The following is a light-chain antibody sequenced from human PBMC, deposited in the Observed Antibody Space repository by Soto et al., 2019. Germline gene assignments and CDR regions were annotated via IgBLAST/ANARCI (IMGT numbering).Light chain of an antibody. CDR1: QTVIRY. J-gene: IGKJ3*01. CDR2: AVS. Sequence: IQMTQFPSSLSASVGDRVTITCRAGQTVIRYLNWYQQKPGRAPNLLIYAVSKLQSGVPSRFSGSGSGTEFTLTISDLQPEDFATYYCQQSYSTLLTFGPGTKVEIK. CDR3: QQSYSTLLT. V-gene: IGKV1-39*01.